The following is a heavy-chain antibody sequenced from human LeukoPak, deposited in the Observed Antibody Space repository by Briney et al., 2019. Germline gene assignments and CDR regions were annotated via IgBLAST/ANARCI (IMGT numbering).Heavy chain of an antibody. D-gene: IGHD3-10*01. V-gene: IGHV3-23*01. CDR1: GFTFSRYG. CDR2: ISGTGGST. CDR3: AEVPTLWFGDFDY. Sequence: PGGSLRLSCAASGFTFSRYGMSWVRQAPGKGLEWVSAISGTGGSTYHADSVKGRFTISRDNPKNTLYLQMSSLRAEDTAVYYCAEVPTLWFGDFDYWGQGTLVTVSS. J-gene: IGHJ4*02.